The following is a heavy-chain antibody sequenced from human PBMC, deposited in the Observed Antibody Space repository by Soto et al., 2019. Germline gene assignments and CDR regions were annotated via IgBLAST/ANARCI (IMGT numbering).Heavy chain of an antibody. CDR2: IIPFLGTT. CDR1: GGTFSSNG. V-gene: IGHV1-69*06. CDR3: AREGYSSSSSYSCLDS. Sequence: QVHLVQSGAEVKKPGSSVKVSCRPSGGTFSSNGVSWVRQAPGLGLEWMGRIIPFLGTTNYAEKFQDRVTITADTSTNTAYMDLISLRSEDTAVYYCAREGYSSSSSYSCLDSWGQGTLVTVSS. D-gene: IGHD6-6*01. J-gene: IGHJ4*02.